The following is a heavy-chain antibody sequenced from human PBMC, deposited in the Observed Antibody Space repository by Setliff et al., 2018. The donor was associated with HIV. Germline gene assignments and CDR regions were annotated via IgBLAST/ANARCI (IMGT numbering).Heavy chain of an antibody. D-gene: IGHD6-19*01. CDR3: ARGGAYSSGWYNDYYYMDV. V-gene: IGHV4-34*01. CDR2: INHSGST. CDR1: GGSFSGYY. J-gene: IGHJ6*03. Sequence: SETLSLTCAVYGGSFSGYYWSWIRQPPGKGLEWIGEINHSGSTNYNPSLKSRVTISVDKSKDQFSLKLSSVTAADTAVYYCARGGAYSSGWYNDYYYMDVWGKGTTVTVSS.